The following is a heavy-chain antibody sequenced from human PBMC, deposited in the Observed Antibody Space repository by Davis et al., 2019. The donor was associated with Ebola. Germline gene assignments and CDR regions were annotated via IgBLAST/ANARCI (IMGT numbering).Heavy chain of an antibody. Sequence: GESLKISCAASGLTFSNYGMSWVRQAPGKGLEWVSTISGSGGTTYYADSVKGRFTISRDNSKNTLYVQMNSVRAEDTAVYYCAKDGRYSGGRGWFDSWGQGTLVTVSS. CDR1: GLTFSNYG. V-gene: IGHV3-23*01. D-gene: IGHD6-19*01. J-gene: IGHJ5*01. CDR2: ISGSGGTT. CDR3: AKDGRYSGGRGWFDS.